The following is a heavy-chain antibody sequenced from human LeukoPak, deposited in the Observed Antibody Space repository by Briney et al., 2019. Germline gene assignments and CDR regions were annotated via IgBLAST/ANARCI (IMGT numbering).Heavy chain of an antibody. CDR2: ISYDGSNK. D-gene: IGHD2-8*01. CDR3: AKMGTDGGSYLDY. CDR1: GFTFSSYA. Sequence: GRSLRLSCAASGFTFSSYAMHWVRQAPGKGLEWVAVISYDGSNKYYADSVKGRFSISRDNSKNTLYLQMNNLRAEDTAVYYCAKMGTDGGSYLDYWGQGTLVTVSS. V-gene: IGHV3-30*04. J-gene: IGHJ4*02.